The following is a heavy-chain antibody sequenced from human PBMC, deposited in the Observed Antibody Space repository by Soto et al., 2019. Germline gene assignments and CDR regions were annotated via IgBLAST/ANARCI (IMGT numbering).Heavy chain of an antibody. CDR2: ISYDGYNI. CDR1: GFTFTNYA. J-gene: IGHJ4*02. Sequence: QVQLVESGGGVVQPGRSLRLSCAASGFTFTNYAIYWVRQAPGEGLEWVAAISYDGYNIYYADSVKGRFTISRDTSESTVYLQMNTLTTEDTAVYFCARDLFESSGYSIGPLDNWGQGAPVTVSP. CDR3: ARDLFESSGYSIGPLDN. V-gene: IGHV3-30-3*01. D-gene: IGHD3-22*01.